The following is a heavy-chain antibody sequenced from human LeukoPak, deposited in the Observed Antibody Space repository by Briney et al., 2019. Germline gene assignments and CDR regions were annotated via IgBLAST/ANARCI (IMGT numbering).Heavy chain of an antibody. Sequence: SETLSLTCTVSAXSVSSGSDYWSWIRQPPGKGLEWIGYIYYSGSTTYNPSLKSRVTMSVDTSKNKFSLKLNSLTAADTAVYYCAGVPISTTARGYFDYWGQGTLVTVSS. D-gene: IGHD4-17*01. V-gene: IGHV4-61*01. CDR3: AGVPISTTARGYFDY. J-gene: IGHJ4*02. CDR2: IYYSGST. CDR1: AXSVSSGSDY.